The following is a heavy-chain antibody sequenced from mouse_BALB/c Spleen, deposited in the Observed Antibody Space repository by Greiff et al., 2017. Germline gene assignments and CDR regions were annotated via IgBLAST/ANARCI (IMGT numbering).Heavy chain of an antibody. V-gene: IGHV1-9*01. J-gene: IGHJ3*01. CDR2: ILPGSGST. CDR3: ARRGQLGTFAY. CDR1: GYTFSSYW. Sequence: QVELQQSGAELMKPGASVKISCKATGYTFSSYWIEWVKQRPGHGLEWIGEILPGSGSTNYNEKFKGKATFTADTSSNTAYMQLSSLTSEDSAVYYCARRGQLGTFAYWGQGTLVTVSA. D-gene: IGHD3-1*01.